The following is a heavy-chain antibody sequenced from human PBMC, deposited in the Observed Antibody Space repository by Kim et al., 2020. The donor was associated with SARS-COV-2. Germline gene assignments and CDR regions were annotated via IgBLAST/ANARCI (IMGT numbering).Heavy chain of an antibody. CDR1: GFTFSSYA. V-gene: IGHV3-23*01. D-gene: IGHD2-21*01. CDR2: ISGSGDST. J-gene: IGHJ4*02. Sequence: GALRLSCAASGFTFSSYAMNWVRQAPGKGLEWVSVISGSGDSTYYADSVKGRFTISRDNSKSTVYLRMNSLRAEDTAVYYCAKGWRGGDFDYWGQGTLVTVSS. CDR3: AKGWRGGDFDY.